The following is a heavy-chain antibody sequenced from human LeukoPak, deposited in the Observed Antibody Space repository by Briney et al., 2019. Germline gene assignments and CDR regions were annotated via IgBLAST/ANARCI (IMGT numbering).Heavy chain of an antibody. CDR3: AREVVGRFGELFGPEDY. D-gene: IGHD3-10*01. V-gene: IGHV1-69*04. CDR2: IIPILGIA. CDR1: EGTFSSYA. J-gene: IGHJ4*02. Sequence: GASVKVSRKASEGTFSSYAISWVRQAPGQGLEWMGRIIPILGIANYAQKFQGRVTITADKSTSTAYMELSSLRSEDTAVCYCAREVVGRFGELFGPEDYWGQGTLVTVSS.